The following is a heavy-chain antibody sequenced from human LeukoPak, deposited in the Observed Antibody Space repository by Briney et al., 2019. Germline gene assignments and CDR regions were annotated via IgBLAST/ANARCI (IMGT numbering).Heavy chain of an antibody. D-gene: IGHD3-22*01. Sequence: GGSLRLSCAASGFTFSSYGMHWVRQAPGKGLEWVAVIWYDGSNKYYVDSVKGRFTVSRDNSKNTLYLQMNSLRAEDTAVYYCARRFTYYYDSSGYYPSAFDIWGQGTMVTVSS. CDR2: IWYDGSNK. J-gene: IGHJ3*02. CDR3: ARRFTYYYDSSGYYPSAFDI. CDR1: GFTFSSYG. V-gene: IGHV3-33*01.